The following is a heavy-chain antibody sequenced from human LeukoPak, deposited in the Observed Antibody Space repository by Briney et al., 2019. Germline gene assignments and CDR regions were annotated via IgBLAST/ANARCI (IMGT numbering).Heavy chain of an antibody. Sequence: ASVKVSCKASGGTFSSYAISWVRQAPGQGLEWMGGIIPIFGTANYTQKFQGRVTITTDESTSTAYMELSSLRSEDTAVYYCARDARPDYYDSSGPYPGRFDPWGQGTLVTVSS. V-gene: IGHV1-69*05. D-gene: IGHD3-22*01. CDR1: GGTFSSYA. CDR3: ARDARPDYYDSSGPYPGRFDP. CDR2: IIPIFGTA. J-gene: IGHJ5*02.